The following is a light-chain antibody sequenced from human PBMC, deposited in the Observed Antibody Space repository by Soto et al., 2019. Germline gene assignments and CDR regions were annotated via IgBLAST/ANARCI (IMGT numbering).Light chain of an antibody. Sequence: DIQMTQSPSTLSASVGDRVTITCWASQSISNLLAWYQQKPGKAPRVLIYRASTLETGVPSRFSGSGSGTDFTLTIISLQPDDFATYYCQQYESYPWTFGRGTKVDIK. CDR1: QSISNL. CDR3: QQYESYPWT. CDR2: RAS. J-gene: IGKJ1*01. V-gene: IGKV1-5*03.